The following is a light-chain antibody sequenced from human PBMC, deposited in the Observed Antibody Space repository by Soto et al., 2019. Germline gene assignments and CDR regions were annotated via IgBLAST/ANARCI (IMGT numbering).Light chain of an antibody. J-gene: IGLJ2*01. CDR3: SSYTNSRTLV. CDR2: EVS. Sequence: QSVLTQPASVSGSPGQSITISCTGTSSDVGYYNYLSWYQQEPGKAPKLLIFEVSNRPTGVSNRFSGSKSGYTASLTISWRQAEDEADYYCSSYTNSRTLVFGVGTKLTVL. V-gene: IGLV2-14*01. CDR1: SSDVGYYNY.